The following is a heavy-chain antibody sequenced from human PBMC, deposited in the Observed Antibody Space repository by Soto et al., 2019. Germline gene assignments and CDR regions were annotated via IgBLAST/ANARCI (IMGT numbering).Heavy chain of an antibody. Sequence: QPGGSLRLSCAASGFTFSSYAMHWVRQAPGKGLEWVAVISYDGSNKYYADSVKGRFTISRDNSKNTLYLQMNSLRAEDTAVYYCAREVGIAARWLGYYYGMDVWGQGTTVTVSS. CDR2: ISYDGSNK. CDR1: GFTFSSYA. CDR3: AREVGIAARWLGYYYGMDV. V-gene: IGHV3-30-3*01. D-gene: IGHD6-6*01. J-gene: IGHJ6*02.